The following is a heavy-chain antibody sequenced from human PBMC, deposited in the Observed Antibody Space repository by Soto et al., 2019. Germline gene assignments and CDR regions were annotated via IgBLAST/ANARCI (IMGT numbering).Heavy chain of an antibody. D-gene: IGHD1-26*01. CDR1: GFTFSRAY. CDR2: IKGSHAGGTT. J-gene: IGHJ4*02. V-gene: IGHV3-15*01. CDR3: ATEGGYPGSNFYGAY. Sequence: EVQLVESGGGLVEPGGSIRLSCVASGFTFSRAYMTWVRQAPGKGLEWVGRIKGSHAGGTTDYATSVEGRFTISRDDSKNTLYLQWNSLKTEDTSLYYCATEGGYPGSNFYGAYWGQGTLVTVSS.